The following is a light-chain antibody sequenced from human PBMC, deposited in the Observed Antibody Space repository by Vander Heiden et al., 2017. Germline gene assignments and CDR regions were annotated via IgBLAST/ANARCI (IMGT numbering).Light chain of an antibody. Sequence: QSVLTQPPSPSGTPGQRVTNSASGSSSNIGSNYVYGYQQLPGTAPKLLIYSNNQRPSGVPDRFSGSKSGTSAALAISGLRAEDEADYYCAAWDDSRSGWVFGGGTKLTVL. CDR3: AAWDDSRSGWV. V-gene: IGLV1-47*02. J-gene: IGLJ3*02. CDR2: SNN. CDR1: SSNIGSNY.